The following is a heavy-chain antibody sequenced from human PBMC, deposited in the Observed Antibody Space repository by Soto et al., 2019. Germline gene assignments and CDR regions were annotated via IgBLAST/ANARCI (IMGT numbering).Heavy chain of an antibody. CDR3: AREDYYDTGYYVV. CDR2: IYTSGTT. Sequence: SETLSLTCTVSGRSMSGYYWSWIRQPAGERLEWIGRIYTSGTTDFNPSLKGRVTMSVDTSKNQFSLKLTSVTAADTALYYCAREDYYDTGYYVVWGPGPTITVSS. V-gene: IGHV4-4*07. CDR1: GRSMSGYY. J-gene: IGHJ6*02. D-gene: IGHD3-9*01.